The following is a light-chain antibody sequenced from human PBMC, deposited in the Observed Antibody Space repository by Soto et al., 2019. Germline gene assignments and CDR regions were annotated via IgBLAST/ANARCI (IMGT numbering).Light chain of an antibody. CDR2: GAS. J-gene: IGKJ2*01. CDR1: QNLDSRY. CDR3: QQYGPSLPMYT. V-gene: IGKV3-20*01. Sequence: ENVLTQSPGTLSLSPGERATLSCRTSQNLDSRYLAWYQQKPGQAPRLLIYGASNRATGIPDRFRGSGSGTDFTLTISGLEHEDFAVYYCQQYGPSLPMYTFGQGTKLEIK.